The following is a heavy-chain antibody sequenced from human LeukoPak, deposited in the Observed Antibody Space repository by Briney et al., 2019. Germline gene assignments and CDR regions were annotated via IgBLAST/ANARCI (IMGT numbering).Heavy chain of an antibody. CDR3: ARYGVASSRSYIDY. CDR1: GFTFTTYS. J-gene: IGHJ4*02. V-gene: IGHV3-21*01. Sequence: GGSLRFSCAASGFTFTTYSMNWVRPAPGKGLEWVSSMDSSSTYIYYADSVKGRFTISRDNARNSLFLQMNSLRAEDTAVYYCARYGVASSRSYIDYWGQGTLVTVSA. D-gene: IGHD2-2*01. CDR2: MDSSSTYI.